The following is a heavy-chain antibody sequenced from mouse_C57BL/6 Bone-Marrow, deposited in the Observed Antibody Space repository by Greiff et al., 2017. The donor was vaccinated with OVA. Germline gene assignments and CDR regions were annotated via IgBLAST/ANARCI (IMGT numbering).Heavy chain of an antibody. D-gene: IGHD2-1*01. V-gene: IGHV14-4*01. Sequence: EVQLQQSGAELVRPGASVKLSCTASGFNIKDDYMHWVKQRPEQGLEWIGWIDPENGDTEYASKFQGKATITSDTSSNTAYLQLSILTSEDTAVYYCTSYGNFDYWGQGTTLTVSS. CDR2: IDPENGDT. CDR3: TSYGNFDY. J-gene: IGHJ2*01. CDR1: GFNIKDDY.